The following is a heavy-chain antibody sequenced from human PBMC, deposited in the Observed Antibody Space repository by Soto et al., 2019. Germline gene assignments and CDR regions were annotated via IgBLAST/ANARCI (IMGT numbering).Heavy chain of an antibody. CDR3: ARDPKTSGGQHWAFNYFDS. J-gene: IGHJ4*02. V-gene: IGHV3-30-3*01. D-gene: IGHD7-27*01. CDR2: ISYDGTNK. CDR1: GFSFSISP. Sequence: GGSLRLSCSASGFSFSISPMHWVRQAPGKGPEWVALISYDGTNKFYADSVKGRFTISRDNSKSTLYLQVDSLRPEDAAVYYCARDPKTSGGQHWAFNYFDSWGQGTLVTVSS.